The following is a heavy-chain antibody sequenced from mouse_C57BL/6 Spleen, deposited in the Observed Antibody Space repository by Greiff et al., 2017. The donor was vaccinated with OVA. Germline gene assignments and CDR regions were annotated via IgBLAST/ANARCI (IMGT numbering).Heavy chain of an antibody. Sequence: EVKLVESGGDLVKPGGSLKLSCAASGFTFSSYGMSWVRQTPDKRLEWVATISSGGSYTYYPDSVKGRFTISRDNAKNTLYLQMSSLKSEDTAMYYCARQDDGYYAGFAYWGQGTLVTVSA. V-gene: IGHV5-6*01. CDR1: GFTFSSYG. CDR2: ISSGGSYT. J-gene: IGHJ3*01. CDR3: ARQDDGYYAGFAY. D-gene: IGHD2-3*01.